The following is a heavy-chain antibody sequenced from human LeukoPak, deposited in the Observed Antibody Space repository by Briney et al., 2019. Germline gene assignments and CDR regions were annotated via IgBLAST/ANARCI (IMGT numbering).Heavy chain of an antibody. D-gene: IGHD3-22*01. V-gene: IGHV4-39*01. CDR2: IYYNGST. J-gene: IGHJ4*02. CDR3: ARTPPPDFYDSSGYYYEGGDY. CDR1: GGSITSKTYY. Sequence: PSETLSLTCTVSGGSITSKTYYWAWIRQPPGKGLEWIGNIYYNGSTYYTPSLKSPLTISVDASKSQFSLKLSSVAAADTAVYYCARTPPPDFYDSSGYYYEGGDYWGQGTLVTVSS.